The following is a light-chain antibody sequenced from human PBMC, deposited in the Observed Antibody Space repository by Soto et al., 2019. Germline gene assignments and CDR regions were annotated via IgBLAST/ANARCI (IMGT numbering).Light chain of an antibody. CDR3: QQYNNWPSIT. V-gene: IGKV3-15*01. Sequence: EIVLTQSPASLSVSPGETATLSCRASQGIGSSLAWYQQKPGQAPSLLIYAASTRATGVPARFSGSGSGTEFTLTISSLQSEDFAVYYCQQYNNWPSITFGQGTRLEIK. J-gene: IGKJ5*01. CDR2: AAS. CDR1: QGIGSS.